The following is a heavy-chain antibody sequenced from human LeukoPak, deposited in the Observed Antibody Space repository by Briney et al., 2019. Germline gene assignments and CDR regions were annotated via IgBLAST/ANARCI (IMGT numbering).Heavy chain of an antibody. J-gene: IGHJ6*04. CDR3: AELGITMIGGV. D-gene: IGHD3-10*02. CDR1: GFRFSNYW. V-gene: IGHV3-48*04. CDR2: ISSSGSTI. Sequence: GGSLRLSCTASGFRFSNYWMNWVRQAPGKGLEWVSYISSSGSTIYYADSVKGRFTISRDNAKNSLYLQMNSLRAEDTAVYYCAELGITMIGGVWGKGTTVTISS.